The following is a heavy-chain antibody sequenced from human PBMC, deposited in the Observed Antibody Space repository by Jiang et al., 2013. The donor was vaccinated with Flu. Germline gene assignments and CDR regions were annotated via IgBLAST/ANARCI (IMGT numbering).Heavy chain of an antibody. V-gene: IGHV4-4*07. CDR3: ARDLTPTYYYYYGMDV. Sequence: PGLVKPSETLSLTCTVSGGSISSYYWSWIRQPAGKGLEWIGRIYTSGSTNYNPSLKSRVTMSVDTSKNQFSLKLSSVTAADTAVYYCARDLTPTYYYYYGMDVWGQGTTVTVSS. CDR2: IYTSGST. CDR1: GGSISSYY. D-gene: IGHD2-15*01. J-gene: IGHJ6*02.